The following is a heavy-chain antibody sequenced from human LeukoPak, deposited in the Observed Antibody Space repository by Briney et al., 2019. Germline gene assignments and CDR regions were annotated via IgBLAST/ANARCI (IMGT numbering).Heavy chain of an antibody. J-gene: IGHJ4*02. CDR3: ARLHYLTGTDY. CDR1: GGSISSYY. V-gene: IGHV4-59*08. CDR2: IYYSGST. D-gene: IGHD3-9*01. Sequence: SETLSLTCTVSGGSISSYYWSWIRQPPGKGLEWIGYIYYSGSTNYNPSLKSRVTISVDTSKNQFSLKLSSVTAADTAVYYCARLHYLTGTDYWGQGTLVTVSS.